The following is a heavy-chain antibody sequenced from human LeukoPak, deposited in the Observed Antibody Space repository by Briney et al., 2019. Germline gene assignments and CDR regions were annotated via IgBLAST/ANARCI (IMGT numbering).Heavy chain of an antibody. CDR2: INHSGST. D-gene: IGHD6-13*01. J-gene: IGHJ5*02. CDR3: ARVHYSSSWYRPVGWFDP. CDR1: GGSISSGGYY. Sequence: SETLSLTCTVSGGSISSGGYYWSWIRQPPGKGLEWIGEINHSGSTSYNPSLKSRVTISVDTSKNQFSLKLSSVTAADTAVYYCARVHYSSSWYRPVGWFDPWGQGTLVTVSS. V-gene: IGHV4-39*07.